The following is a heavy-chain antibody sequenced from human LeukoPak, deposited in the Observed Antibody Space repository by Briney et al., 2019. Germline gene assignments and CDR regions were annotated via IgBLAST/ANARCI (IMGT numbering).Heavy chain of an antibody. CDR1: GFPFTGYY. Sequence: ASVKVSCKASGFPFTGYYIHWMRQAPGQGLEWMGWINPNSGGTNYAQKFQGWVTMTRDTSISTAYMELSRLRSDDTAVYYCAKENKRANWGFYWYFDLWGRGTLVTVSS. D-gene: IGHD7-27*01. J-gene: IGHJ2*01. V-gene: IGHV1-2*04. CDR2: INPNSGGT. CDR3: AKENKRANWGFYWYFDL.